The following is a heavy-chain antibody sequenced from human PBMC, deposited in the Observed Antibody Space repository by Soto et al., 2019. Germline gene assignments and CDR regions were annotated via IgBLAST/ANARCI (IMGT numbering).Heavy chain of an antibody. J-gene: IGHJ4*02. Sequence: EVQLVESGGGLVQHGGSLRLSCAASGFTFSSYWMSWVRQAPGKGLEWVANIKHDGSERYYVDSVKGRFTISRDNAKSSLYMQMNTLRAEDTAVYYCARHRVVDVDYWGQGTLVTVSS. CDR3: ARHRVVDVDY. D-gene: IGHD6-6*01. CDR2: IKHDGSER. V-gene: IGHV3-7*01. CDR1: GFTFSSYW.